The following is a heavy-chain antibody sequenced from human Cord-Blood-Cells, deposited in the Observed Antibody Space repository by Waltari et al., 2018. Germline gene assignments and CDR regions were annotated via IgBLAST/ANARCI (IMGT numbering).Heavy chain of an antibody. CDR2: IYYSGST. D-gene: IGHD1-26*01. CDR1: GGSISSISYY. V-gene: IGHV4-39*01. J-gene: IGHJ4*02. CDR3: ARQVWESIDY. Sequence: QLQLQESGPGLVKPSETLSLTCTVSGGSISSISYYWGWIRQPPGKGLEWIGSIYYSGSTYYNPSLKSRVTISVDTSKNQFSLKLSSVTAADTAVYYCARQVWESIDYWGQGTLVTVSS.